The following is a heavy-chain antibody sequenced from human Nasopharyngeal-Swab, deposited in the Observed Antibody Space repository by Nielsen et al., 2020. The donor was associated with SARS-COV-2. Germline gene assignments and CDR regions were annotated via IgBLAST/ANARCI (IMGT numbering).Heavy chain of an antibody. V-gene: IGHV4-30-4*01. CDR3: ARAVVWVGAAPSAVWGYFDY. CDR2: LYYSGST. D-gene: IGHD2-15*01. Sequence: WIRQPPGKGLEWIGYLYYSGSTYYNPSLKSRVTISVDTSKNQFSLKLSSVTAADTAVYYCARAVVWVGAAPSAVWGYFDYWGQGTLVTVSS. J-gene: IGHJ4*02.